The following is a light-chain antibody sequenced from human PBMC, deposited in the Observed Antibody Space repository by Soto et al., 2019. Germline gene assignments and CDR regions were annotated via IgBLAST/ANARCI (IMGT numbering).Light chain of an antibody. J-gene: IGKJ1*01. CDR2: GAS. CDR1: QSVSGN. CDR3: QQYGDSPQT. V-gene: IGKV3-15*01. Sequence: EIVMTQSPATLSVSPGARATLSCRASQSVSGNLAWYQQKPGQAPGLLIYGASTRATGIPARFSGSGPGTEFTLTISSLQSEDFAVYYCQQYGDSPQTFGPGTKVEIK.